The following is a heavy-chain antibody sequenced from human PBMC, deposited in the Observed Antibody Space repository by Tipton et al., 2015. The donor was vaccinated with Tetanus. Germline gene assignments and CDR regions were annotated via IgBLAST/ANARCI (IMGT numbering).Heavy chain of an antibody. CDR1: GFTFKSYT. D-gene: IGHD6-6*01. CDR2: ISGSRLTP. J-gene: IGHJ4*02. V-gene: IGHV3-23*01. Sequence: SLRLSCAASGFTFKSYTMNWLRQTPGNGLEWVAAISGSRLTPYYADSVKGRFTISRDNSKNTLYLQMNSLRADDTAVYFCAKSEARLGTSSSLDWGQGTLVTVSS. CDR3: AKSEARLGTSSSLD.